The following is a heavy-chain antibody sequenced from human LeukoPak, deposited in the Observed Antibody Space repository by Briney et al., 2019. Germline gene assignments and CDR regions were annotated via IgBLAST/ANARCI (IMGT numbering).Heavy chain of an antibody. D-gene: IGHD6-13*01. CDR2: IYTSGST. CDR3: ARRSVRYSSSWYQFDY. J-gene: IGHJ4*02. Sequence: PSETLSLTCTVSGGSISSYYWSWIRQPAGKGLEWIGRIYTSGSTNYNPSLKSRVTMSVDTSKNQFSLKLSSVTAADTAVYYCARRSVRYSSSWYQFDYWGQGTLVTVSS. CDR1: GGSISSYY. V-gene: IGHV4-4*07.